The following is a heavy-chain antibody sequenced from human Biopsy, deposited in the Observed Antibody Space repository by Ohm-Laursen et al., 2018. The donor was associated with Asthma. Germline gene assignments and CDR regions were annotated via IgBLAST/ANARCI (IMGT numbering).Heavy chain of an antibody. Sequence: ASVKVSCKASGYTFISYAIHWMRQAPGQSLEWMAWLNPVNGNTKYSQQFQGRVTITRDTSASTAYMELSSLTSEDTAVFYCAREVGATRYDPWGQGTLATVSS. CDR2: LNPVNGNT. CDR3: AREVGATRYDP. D-gene: IGHD1-26*01. V-gene: IGHV1-3*01. J-gene: IGHJ5*02. CDR1: GYTFISYA.